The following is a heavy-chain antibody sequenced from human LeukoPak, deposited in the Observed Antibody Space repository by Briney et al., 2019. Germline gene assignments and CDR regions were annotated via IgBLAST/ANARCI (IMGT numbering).Heavy chain of an antibody. V-gene: IGHV3-21*01. D-gene: IGHD5-18*01. J-gene: IGHJ3*02. CDR2: ISSSSSYI. CDR1: GFTFSSYS. Sequence: GGSLRLSCAASGFTFSSYSMNWVRQAPGKGLEWVSSISSSSSYIYYADSVKGRFTISRDNAKNSLYLQMNSLRAEDTAVYYCARVGAVDTALDIWGQGTMVTVSS. CDR3: ARVGAVDTALDI.